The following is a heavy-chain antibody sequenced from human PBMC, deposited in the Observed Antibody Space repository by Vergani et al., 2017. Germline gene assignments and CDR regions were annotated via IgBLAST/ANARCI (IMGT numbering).Heavy chain of an antibody. CDR3: AKDTSELAANYYFHY. CDR2: IAQDGRDK. D-gene: IGHD6-13*01. CDR1: GFTFRIYG. Sequence: QVQLVESGGGVVQPGGSLRLSCIASGFTFRIYGMHWVRQAPGKGLEWVAVIAQDGRDKKYADSVKGRFTISRDNSQSTLYLQMNSLRAEDTALYYCAKDTSELAANYYFHYWGQGTPVTVSS. V-gene: IGHV3-30*18. J-gene: IGHJ4*02.